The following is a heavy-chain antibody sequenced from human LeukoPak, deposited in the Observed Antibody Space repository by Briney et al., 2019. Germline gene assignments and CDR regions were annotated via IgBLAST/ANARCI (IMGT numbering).Heavy chain of an antibody. CDR1: GFTFSSYA. V-gene: IGHV3-23*01. D-gene: IGHD3-16*01. CDR2: ISGSGGST. CDR3: AKGMITFGGVMSLGLF. J-gene: IGHJ4*02. Sequence: PGGSLRLSCAASGFTFSSYAMSWVRQAPGKGPEWVSAISGSGGSTYYADSVKGRFTISRDNSKNTLYLQMNSLRAEDTAVYYCAKGMITFGGVMSLGLFWGQGTLVTVSS.